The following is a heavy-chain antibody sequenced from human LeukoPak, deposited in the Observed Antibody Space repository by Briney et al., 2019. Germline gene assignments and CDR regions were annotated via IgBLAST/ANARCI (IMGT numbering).Heavy chain of an antibody. V-gene: IGHV5-51*01. CDR3: ARRGEAMDPFDY. D-gene: IGHD5-18*01. CDR2: IYPGDSDT. Sequence: KPGESLRISCKDSGYSFTSYWIGWVRQMPGKGLEWMGIIYPGDSDTRYSPSFQGQVTISADKSINTAYLQWSSLKASDTAIYYCARRGEAMDPFDYWGQGTLVTVSS. CDR1: GYSFTSYW. J-gene: IGHJ4*02.